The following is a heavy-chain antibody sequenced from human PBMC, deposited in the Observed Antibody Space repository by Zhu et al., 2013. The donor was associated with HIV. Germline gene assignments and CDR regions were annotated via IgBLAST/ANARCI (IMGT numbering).Heavy chain of an antibody. J-gene: IGHJ6*02. V-gene: IGHV1-2*04. CDR3: ARDNQPLLKPXIVLEYYYGMDV. CDR1: GYTFTGYY. D-gene: IGHD2-8*02. CDR2: INPNSGGT. Sequence: QVQLVQSGAEVKKPGASVKVSCKASGYTFTGYYMHWVRQAPGQGLEWMGWINPNSGGTNYAQKFQGWVTMTRDTSISTAYMELSRLRSDDTAVYYCARDNQPLLKPXIVLEYYYGMDVWGQGTTVTVSS.